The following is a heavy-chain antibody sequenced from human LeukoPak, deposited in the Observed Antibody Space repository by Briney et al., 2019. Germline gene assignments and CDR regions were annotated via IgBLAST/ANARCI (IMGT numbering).Heavy chain of an antibody. Sequence: SVKVSCKASGGTFSSYAISWVRQAPGQGLEWMGGIIPIFGTANYAQKFQGRVTIAADESTSTAYMELSSLRSEDTAVYYCATHEANYYYYYYMDVWGKGTTVTVSS. V-gene: IGHV1-69*13. CDR3: ATHEANYYYYYYMDV. J-gene: IGHJ6*03. CDR2: IIPIFGTA. CDR1: GGTFSSYA.